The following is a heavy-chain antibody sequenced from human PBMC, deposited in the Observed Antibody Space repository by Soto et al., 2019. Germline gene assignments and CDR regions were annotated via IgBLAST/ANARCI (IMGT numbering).Heavy chain of an antibody. D-gene: IGHD3-16*02. V-gene: IGHV4-31*11. J-gene: IGHJ4*02. CDR2: ISSKMTT. Sequence: QVYLQESGPRLVRPSQTLSLTCDVSGVVISSDAYHWSWIRQHPGKGLEWIGFISSKMTTYYNPSLKGRVTMSADTSRKQFSLRLTSVTAADTAVYYCVRYRFSATWSKFDYWGQGTLVTVSS. CDR3: VRYRFSATWSKFDY. CDR1: GVVISSDAYH.